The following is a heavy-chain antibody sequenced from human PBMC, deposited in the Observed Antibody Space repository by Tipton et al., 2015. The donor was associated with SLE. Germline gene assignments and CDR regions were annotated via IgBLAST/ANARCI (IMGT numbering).Heavy chain of an antibody. V-gene: IGHV4-61*02. CDR1: GGSINNGMYY. CDR3: ARDILSGYSNWFDR. D-gene: IGHD3-9*01. J-gene: IGHJ5*02. Sequence: LRLSCTVSGGSINNGMYYYNWIRQPAGKGLEWIGRVYTTGSTNYNPSLKSRVTISVDTSKNQFSLKLTSVTAADTAVYYCARDILSGYSNWFDRWGQGILVTVSS. CDR2: VYTTGST.